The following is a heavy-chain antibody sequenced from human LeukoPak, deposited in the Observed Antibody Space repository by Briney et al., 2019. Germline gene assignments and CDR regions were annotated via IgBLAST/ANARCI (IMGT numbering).Heavy chain of an antibody. CDR3: ARGPRRYGVVVPAAPSGAFDI. Sequence: SETLSLTCAVYGGSFSGYYWGWIRQPPGKGLEWIGEINHSGSTNYNPSLKSRVTISVDTSKNQFSLKLSSVTAADTAVYYCARGPRRYGVVVPAAPSGAFDIWGQGTMVTVSS. J-gene: IGHJ3*02. CDR1: GGSFSGYY. V-gene: IGHV4-34*01. D-gene: IGHD2-2*01. CDR2: INHSGST.